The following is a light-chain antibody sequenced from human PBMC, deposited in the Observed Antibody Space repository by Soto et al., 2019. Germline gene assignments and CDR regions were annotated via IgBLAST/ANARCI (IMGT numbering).Light chain of an antibody. J-gene: IGKJ5*01. V-gene: IGKV3-15*01. Sequence: DIVMTQSPATLSVSPGERVILSCRASQSVSSNLAWYQQKPGQVPRLLIYGASTRATGVPARFTGSGSGTEFTLTFSSLQSEDFAVYYCQQYNNWPITFGQGTRLESK. CDR3: QQYNNWPIT. CDR1: QSVSSN. CDR2: GAS.